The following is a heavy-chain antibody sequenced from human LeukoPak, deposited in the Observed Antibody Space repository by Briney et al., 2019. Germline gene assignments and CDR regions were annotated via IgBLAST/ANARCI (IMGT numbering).Heavy chain of an antibody. CDR3: SPMTTVTTGFDY. Sequence: GSLRLSCAASGFTFSSYWMSWVRQAPGKGLEWIGSIYYSGSTYHNPSLKSRVTISVDTSKNQFSLKLSSVTAADTAVYYCSPMTTVTTGFDYWGQGTLVTVSS. D-gene: IGHD4-11*01. V-gene: IGHV4-59*05. J-gene: IGHJ4*02. CDR1: GFTFSSYW. CDR2: IYYSGST.